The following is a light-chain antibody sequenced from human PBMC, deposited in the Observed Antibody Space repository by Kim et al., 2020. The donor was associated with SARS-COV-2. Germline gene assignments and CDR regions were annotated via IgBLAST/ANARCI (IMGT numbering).Light chain of an antibody. Sequence: LSPGERAPLSCRASQSVSSSYLAWYQQKPGQAPRLLIYGASSRATGIPDRFSGSGSGTDFTLTISRLEPEDFAVYYCQQYGSSPYTFGQGTKLEI. CDR3: QQYGSSPYT. CDR1: QSVSSSY. J-gene: IGKJ2*01. V-gene: IGKV3-20*01. CDR2: GAS.